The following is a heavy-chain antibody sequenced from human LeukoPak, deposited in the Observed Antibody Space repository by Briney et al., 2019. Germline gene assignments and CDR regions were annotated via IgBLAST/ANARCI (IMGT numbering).Heavy chain of an antibody. CDR2: INPSGGST. Sequence: GASVKVSCKAPGYTFTSYYMHWVRQAPGQGLEWMGIINPSGGSTSYAQKFQGRVTMTRDMSTSTVYMELSSLRSEDTAVYYCARDGRGQGFDPWGQGTLVTVSS. J-gene: IGHJ5*02. V-gene: IGHV1-46*01. CDR1: GYTFTSYY. CDR3: ARDGRGQGFDP.